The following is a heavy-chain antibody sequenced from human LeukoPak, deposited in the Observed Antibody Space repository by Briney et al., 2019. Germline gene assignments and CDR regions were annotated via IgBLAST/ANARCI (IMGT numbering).Heavy chain of an antibody. Sequence: SETLSLTCAVFGGSFSGYYWSWIRQSPGKGLEWIGEIIHSGSTNYNPSLKSRVTISLDTSKNQFSLRLSSVTAADTAVYYCASRSRDSGGYSYFYYFDHWGQGTLVTVSS. CDR2: IIHSGST. CDR3: ASRSRDSGGYSYFYYFDH. D-gene: IGHD3-22*01. CDR1: GGSFSGYY. V-gene: IGHV4-34*12. J-gene: IGHJ4*02.